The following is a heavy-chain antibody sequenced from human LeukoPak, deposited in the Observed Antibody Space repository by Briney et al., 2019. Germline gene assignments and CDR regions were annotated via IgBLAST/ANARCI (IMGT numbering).Heavy chain of an antibody. J-gene: IGHJ6*03. Sequence: SGGSLRLSCVASGFSFSIYAMKWVRQAPGKGLEWVSWTSNSGGSTYYADSVKGRFTNSRDNSRNMLYLQINSLRAEDTAVYDCGTELLRASTYMDVWGKGTTVTVSS. CDR2: TSNSGGST. V-gene: IGHV3-23*01. CDR3: GTELLRASTYMDV. CDR1: GFSFSIYA. D-gene: IGHD3-10*01.